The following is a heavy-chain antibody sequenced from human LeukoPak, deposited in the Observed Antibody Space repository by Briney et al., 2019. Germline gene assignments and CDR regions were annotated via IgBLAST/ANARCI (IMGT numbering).Heavy chain of an antibody. CDR1: GYSISSGYY. J-gene: IGHJ4*02. CDR2: IYHSGST. V-gene: IGHV4-38-2*02. CDR3: ARVPHDNLYYYDSSGYYLFDY. Sequence: SETLSLTCTVSGYSISSGYYWGWIRQPPGKGLEWIGSIYHSGSTYYNPSPKSRVTISVDTSKNQFSLKLSSVTAADTAVYYCARVPHDNLYYYDSSGYYLFDYWGQGTLVTVSS. D-gene: IGHD3-22*01.